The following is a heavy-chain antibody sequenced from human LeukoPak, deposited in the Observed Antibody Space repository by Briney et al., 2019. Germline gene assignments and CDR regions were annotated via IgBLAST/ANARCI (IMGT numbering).Heavy chain of an antibody. CDR1: GGSISSSSYY. Sequence: SETLSLTCTVSGGSISSSSYYWGWIRQPPGKGLEWIGSIYYSGSTYYNPSLKSRVTISVDTSKNQFSLKLSSVTAADTAVYYCATSYDSSGYLDYWGQGTLVTVSS. J-gene: IGHJ4*02. CDR3: ATSYDSSGYLDY. V-gene: IGHV4-39*07. CDR2: IYYSGST. D-gene: IGHD3-22*01.